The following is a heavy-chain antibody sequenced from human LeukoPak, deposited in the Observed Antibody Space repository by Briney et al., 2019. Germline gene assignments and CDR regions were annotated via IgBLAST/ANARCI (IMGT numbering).Heavy chain of an antibody. D-gene: IGHD3-10*01. V-gene: IGHV4-39*07. CDR3: ARGIWFGNFNWFDP. CDR1: GASISGSGYY. CDR2: IYDSGST. Sequence: SETLSLTCTVSGASISGSGYYWGWIRQPPGKGLEWIGNIYDSGSTYYNASLQSRVTISIDTSKNQFSLKLSSVTAADTAVYYCARGIWFGNFNWFDPWGQGTLVTVSS. J-gene: IGHJ5*02.